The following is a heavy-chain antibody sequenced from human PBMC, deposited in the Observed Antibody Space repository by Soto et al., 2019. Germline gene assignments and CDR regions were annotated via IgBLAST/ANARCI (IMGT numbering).Heavy chain of an antibody. V-gene: IGHV3-30-3*01. Sequence: QVQLVESGGGVVQPGRSLRLSYAASGFTFSSYAMHWVRQAPGKGLEWVAVISYDGSNKYYADSVKGRFTISRDNSKNTLYLQMNSLRAEDTAVYYCARDLASDIVLVPAANRNYYYYYGMDVWGQGTTVTVSS. D-gene: IGHD2-2*01. CDR1: GFTFSSYA. CDR2: ISYDGSNK. J-gene: IGHJ6*02. CDR3: ARDLASDIVLVPAANRNYYYYYGMDV.